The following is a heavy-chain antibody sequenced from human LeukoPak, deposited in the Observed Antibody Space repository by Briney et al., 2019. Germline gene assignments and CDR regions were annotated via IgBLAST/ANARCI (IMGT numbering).Heavy chain of an antibody. J-gene: IGHJ3*02. CDR3: AKTHGGATYAFDI. CDR1: GFTFSSYA. CDR2: VSGSGGST. V-gene: IGHV3-23*01. D-gene: IGHD1-26*01. Sequence: GGSLRLSCAASGFTFSSYAMSWVRQAPGKGLEWVSGVSGSGGSTYYADSVKGRFTISRDNSKSTLFLQMNSLRAEDTAVYYCAKTHGGATYAFDIWGQGTMVTVSS.